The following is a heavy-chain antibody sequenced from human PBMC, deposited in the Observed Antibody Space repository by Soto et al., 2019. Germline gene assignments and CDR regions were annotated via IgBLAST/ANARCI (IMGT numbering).Heavy chain of an antibody. CDR1: GFTFGDYA. CDR2: IRSKAYGGTT. D-gene: IGHD2-15*01. V-gene: IGHV3-49*03. J-gene: IGHJ4*02. Sequence: GSLRLSCTASGFTFGDYAMSWFRQAPGKGLEWVGFIRSKAYGGTTEYAASVKGRFTISRDDSKSIAYLQMNSLKTEDTAVYYCTREYNRGYCSGGSCYSARYWGQGTLVTVSS. CDR3: TREYNRGYCSGGSCYSARY.